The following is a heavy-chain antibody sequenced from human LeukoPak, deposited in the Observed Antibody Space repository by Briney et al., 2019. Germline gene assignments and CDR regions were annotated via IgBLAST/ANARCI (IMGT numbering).Heavy chain of an antibody. CDR3: ARGGMFSSSWCDY. Sequence: ASVKVSCKPSGYTFTGYYMHWVRQAPGQGLEWMGWINPNSGGTNYAQKFQGRVTMTRDTSISTAYMELSSLRSDDTAVYYCARGGMFSSSWCDYWGQGTLVTVSS. J-gene: IGHJ4*02. V-gene: IGHV1-2*02. CDR2: INPNSGGT. D-gene: IGHD6-13*01. CDR1: GYTFTGYY.